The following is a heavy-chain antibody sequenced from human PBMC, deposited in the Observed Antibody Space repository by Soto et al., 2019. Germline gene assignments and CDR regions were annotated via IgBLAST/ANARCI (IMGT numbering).Heavy chain of an antibody. CDR3: ARGMYYDFWSGPGRWFDP. CDR2: IIPILGIA. D-gene: IGHD3-3*01. J-gene: IGHJ5*02. CDR1: GGTFSSYT. V-gene: IGHV1-69*02. Sequence: SVKVSCKASGGTFSSYTISWVRQAPGQGLEWMGRIIPILGIANYAQKFQGRVTITADKSTSTAYMELSSLRSEDTAVYYCARGMYYDFWSGPGRWFDPWGQGTLVTVSS.